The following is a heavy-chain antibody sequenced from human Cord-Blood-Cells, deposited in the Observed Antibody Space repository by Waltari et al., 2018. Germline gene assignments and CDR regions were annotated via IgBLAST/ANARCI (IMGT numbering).Heavy chain of an antibody. V-gene: IGHV6-1*01. CDR1: GDSVSSNSAA. D-gene: IGHD2-21*01. Sequence: QVQLQQSGPGLVKPSQTLSLTCAISGDSVSSNSAAWNWIRPSPSRGLEWLGRTYYTSKLYKDYAESVKPHITINPNTSKNQFPLKRNSVTREDTAVYYCASTPGTGDLDAFDMWRQGTMVTVSS. J-gene: IGHJ3*02. CDR3: ASTPGTGDLDAFDM. CDR2: TYYTSKLYK.